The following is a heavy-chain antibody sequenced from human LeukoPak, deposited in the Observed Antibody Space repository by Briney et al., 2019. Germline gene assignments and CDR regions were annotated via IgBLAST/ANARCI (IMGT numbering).Heavy chain of an antibody. J-gene: IGHJ3*02. D-gene: IGHD2-2*01. CDR3: ASPSRGYADAFDI. CDR1: GGSFSGYY. Sequence: SETLSLTCAVYGGSFSGYYWSWIRQPPGKGLEWIGEINHSGSTNYNPSLKSRVTISVDTSKNQFSLKLSSVTAADTAVYYCASPSRGYADAFDIWGQGTMVTVTS. CDR2: INHSGST. V-gene: IGHV4-34*01.